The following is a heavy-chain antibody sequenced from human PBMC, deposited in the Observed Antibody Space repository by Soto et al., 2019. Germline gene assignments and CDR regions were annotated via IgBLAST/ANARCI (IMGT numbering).Heavy chain of an antibody. CDR3: AKGEGYSSGWWPYNWFDP. CDR1: GFTFSSYA. CDR2: ISGSGGST. J-gene: IGHJ5*02. Sequence: PGGSLRLSCAASGFTFSSYAMSWVRQAPGKGLEWVSAISGSGGSTYYADSVKGRFTISRDNSKNTLYLQMNSLRAEDTAVYYCAKGEGYSSGWWPYNWFDPWGQGTLVTVSS. D-gene: IGHD6-19*01. V-gene: IGHV3-23*01.